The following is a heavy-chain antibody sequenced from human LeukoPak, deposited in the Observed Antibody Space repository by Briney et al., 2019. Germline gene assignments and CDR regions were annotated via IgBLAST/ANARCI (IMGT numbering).Heavy chain of an antibody. CDR2: IFYDATNK. D-gene: IGHD3-10*02. CDR1: GFTFSSYT. V-gene: IGHV3-30-3*01. Sequence: GGSLRLSCAASGFTFSSYTMHWVRQAPGKGLEWVAIIFYDATNKYYADSVKGRFTISRDNSKNTLYLQMNGLRPEDTAVYYCARGPHYVSLQSDPYRMDVWGQGTTVTVSS. CDR3: ARGPHYVSLQSDPYRMDV. J-gene: IGHJ6*02.